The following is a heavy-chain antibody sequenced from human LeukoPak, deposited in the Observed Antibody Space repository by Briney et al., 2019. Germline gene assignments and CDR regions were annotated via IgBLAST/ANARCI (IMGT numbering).Heavy chain of an antibody. CDR1: GFTFRSYG. CDR3: AKDDSSRWSYDYHYSGMDV. Sequence: GGSLRLSCAASGFTFRSYGMHWVRQAPGKGLEWVAVISYDGRNKDHVDSVQGRFTITRDNSKNTLYLQMNSLRPEDTAVYYCAKDDSSRWSYDYHYSGMDVWGQGNTVTVSS. CDR2: ISYDGRNK. D-gene: IGHD6-13*01. J-gene: IGHJ6*02. V-gene: IGHV3-30*18.